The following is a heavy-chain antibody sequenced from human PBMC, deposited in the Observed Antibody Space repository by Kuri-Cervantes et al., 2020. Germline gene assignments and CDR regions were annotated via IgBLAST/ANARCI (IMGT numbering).Heavy chain of an antibody. J-gene: IGHJ6*02. CDR3: TTGQDTAMITFYYYFGMYV. V-gene: IGHV3-49*03. CDR2: IRSKAYGGTT. D-gene: IGHD5-18*01. Sequence: GESLKISCTASGFTFGDYAMSWFRQAPGKGLEWVGFIRSKAYGGTTEYAASVKGRFTISRDDSKSIAYLQMNSLKTEDTAVYYCTTGQDTAMITFYYYFGMYVWGQGTTVTVSS. CDR1: GFTFGDYA.